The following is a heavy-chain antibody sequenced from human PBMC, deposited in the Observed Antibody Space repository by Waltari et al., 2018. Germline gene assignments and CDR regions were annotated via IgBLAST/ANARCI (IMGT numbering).Heavy chain of an antibody. D-gene: IGHD3-22*01. V-gene: IGHV5-51*01. CDR1: GYSFTSYW. CDR2: IYPGDSDT. J-gene: IGHJ4*02. CDR3: ARQGGQDTYYYDSSGYSSLDY. Sequence: EVQLVQSGAEVKKPGESLKISCKGSGYSFTSYWIGWVRQMPGKGLEWMGIIYPGDSDTRYSPSFQGQVTISADKSISTAYLQWSSLKASDTAMYYCARQGGQDTYYYDSSGYSSLDYWGQGTLVTVSS.